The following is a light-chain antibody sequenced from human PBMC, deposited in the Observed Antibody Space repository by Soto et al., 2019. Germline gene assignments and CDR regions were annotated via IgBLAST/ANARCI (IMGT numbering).Light chain of an antibody. V-gene: IGKV3-11*01. CDR3: QQRSNWWT. CDR1: QSVFSSY. Sequence: EIVVTQAPATLSVSPGERATLSCRASQSVFSSYLAWYQQKPGQAPRLLIYDASNRATGIPARFSGSGSGTDFTLTISSLEPEDFAVYYCQQRSNWWTFGQGTKVDI. CDR2: DAS. J-gene: IGKJ1*01.